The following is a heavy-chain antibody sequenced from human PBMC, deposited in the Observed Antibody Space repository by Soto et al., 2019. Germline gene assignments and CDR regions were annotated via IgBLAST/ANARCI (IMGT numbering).Heavy chain of an antibody. CDR2: TYYSAGT. V-gene: IGHV4-39*01. CDR3: ARHASRGYSSSWYFED. Sequence: LSLTCNVSGGSVGSSSYYWGWIRQAPGKGLEWIVSTYYSAGTYYNPSLKSRVTTSLDASKNQFSLTVTSVTAADTAIYYCARHASRGYSSSWYFEDWGQGTPVTVSS. CDR1: GGSVGSSSYY. J-gene: IGHJ4*02. D-gene: IGHD6-13*01.